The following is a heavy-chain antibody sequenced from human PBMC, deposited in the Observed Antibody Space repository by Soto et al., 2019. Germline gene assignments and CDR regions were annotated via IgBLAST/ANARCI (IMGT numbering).Heavy chain of an antibody. V-gene: IGHV3-48*03. Sequence: PGGSLRLSCAASGFTFSSYEMNWVRQAPGKGLEWVSYISSSGSTIYYADSVKGRFTISRDNAKNSLYLQMNSLRAEDTAVYYCARGHPFYYYDSSGYGLEYWGQGTPVPVSS. CDR3: ARGHPFYYYDSSGYGLEY. J-gene: IGHJ4*02. D-gene: IGHD3-22*01. CDR1: GFTFSSYE. CDR2: ISSSGSTI.